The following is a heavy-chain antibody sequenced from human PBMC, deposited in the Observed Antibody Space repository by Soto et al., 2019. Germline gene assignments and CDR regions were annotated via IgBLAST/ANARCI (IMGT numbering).Heavy chain of an antibody. CDR2: INHSGST. J-gene: IGHJ6*02. V-gene: IGHV4-34*01. CDR1: GGSFSGYY. Sequence: PSETLSLTCAVYGGSFSGYYWSWIRQPPGKGLEWIGEINHSGSTNYNPSLKSRVTISIDTSKNQFSLKLSSVTAADTAVYYCGRDGTGLYGMDVWGQGTTVTVSS. CDR3: GRDGTGLYGMDV. D-gene: IGHD3-10*01.